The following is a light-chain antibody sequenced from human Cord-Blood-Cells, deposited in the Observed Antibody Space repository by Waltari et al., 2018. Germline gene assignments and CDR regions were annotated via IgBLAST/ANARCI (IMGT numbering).Light chain of an antibody. Sequence: SYELTQPPSVSVSPGQTASITCSGDKLGDKYACWYQQKPGQSPVLVIYQDSKRPSGIPERLSGSISGNTATLTISATQAMDEADYYCQAWDSSTAVFGTGTKVTAL. V-gene: IGLV3-1*01. CDR2: QDS. CDR1: KLGDKY. J-gene: IGLJ1*01. CDR3: QAWDSSTAV.